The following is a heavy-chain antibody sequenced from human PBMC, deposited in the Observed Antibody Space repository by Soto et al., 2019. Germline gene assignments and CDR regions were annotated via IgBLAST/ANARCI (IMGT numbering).Heavy chain of an antibody. CDR2: IKQDGSEK. CDR3: AREGCSSTSCYDAFDI. D-gene: IGHD2-2*01. Sequence: GGSLRLSCAASGFTFSSYWMSWVRQAPGKGLEWVANIKQDGSEKYYVDSVKGRFTISRDNAKNSLYLQMNSLRAEDTAVYYCAREGCSSTSCYDAFDIWGQGTMVTVSS. V-gene: IGHV3-7*01. J-gene: IGHJ3*02. CDR1: GFTFSSYW.